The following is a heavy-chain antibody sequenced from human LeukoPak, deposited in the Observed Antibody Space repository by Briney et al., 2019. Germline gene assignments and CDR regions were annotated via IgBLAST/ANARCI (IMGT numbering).Heavy chain of an antibody. CDR1: GFTFSSFG. CDR2: TWSDGSKE. D-gene: IGHD6-13*01. J-gene: IGHJ4*02. CDR3: ARSSTESSSWRSYFDY. Sequence: GGSLRLSCAASGFTFSSFGMHWVRQTPGKGLEWVALTWSDGSKEYYADSVKGRFTISRDISKNTVDLQMESLRAEDTAVYYCARSSTESSSWRSYFDYWGQGTLVTVSS. V-gene: IGHV3-33*01.